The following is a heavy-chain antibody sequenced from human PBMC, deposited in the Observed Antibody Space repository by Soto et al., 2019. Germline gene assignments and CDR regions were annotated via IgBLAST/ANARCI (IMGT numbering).Heavy chain of an antibody. V-gene: IGHV3-7*05. J-gene: IGHJ4*02. Sequence: VQLVESGGGLVQPGGSLRLSCAASGGTFNWFWMGWVRQSPGKGLEWVANIKEDGSEMYYVDSVKGRFIISRDNAKNSLHLQMNSLRFEDTAVYYCTKDKTWGEGTPVIVSS. CDR1: GGTFNWFW. CDR3: TKDKT. CDR2: IKEDGSEM.